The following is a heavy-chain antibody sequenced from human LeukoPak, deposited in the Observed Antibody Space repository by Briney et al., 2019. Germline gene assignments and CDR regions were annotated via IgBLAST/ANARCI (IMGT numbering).Heavy chain of an antibody. Sequence: GGSLRLSCAASGFTFNTYSMNWVRQAPGKGLEWVSVIYSGGSTYYADSVKGRFTISRDNSKNTLYLQMNSLRAEDTAVYYCAREDSGYSYGYFVYWGQGTLVTVSS. CDR2: IYSGGST. J-gene: IGHJ4*02. CDR1: GFTFNTYS. CDR3: AREDSGYSYGYFVY. D-gene: IGHD5-18*01. V-gene: IGHV3-66*02.